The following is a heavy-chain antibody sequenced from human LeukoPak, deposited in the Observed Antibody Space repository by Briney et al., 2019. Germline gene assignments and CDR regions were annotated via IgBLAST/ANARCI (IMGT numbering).Heavy chain of an antibody. CDR3: VTYTLTGVFDK. J-gene: IGHJ4*02. D-gene: IGHD1-14*01. CDR2: TRPASPNV. CDR1: GYDFSNYW. V-gene: IGHV5-51*01. Sequence: GESLKISCEASGYDFSNYWIGWVRQMPGKGLEWMGITRPASPNVRYSPSFESQVTISADKSINTAYLQWGSLKASATAVYYCVTYTLTGVFDKWAQGTLVTVSP.